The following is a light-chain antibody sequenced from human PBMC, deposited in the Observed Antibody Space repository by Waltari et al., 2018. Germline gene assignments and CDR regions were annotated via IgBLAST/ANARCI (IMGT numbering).Light chain of an antibody. CDR3: SSYTSSSSFV. Sequence: QSALTQPASVSGSPGQSITISCTGPSSDVGNYKYVSWYQQKQGKAPKLMIYDVSNRPSGVSYRFSGSKSGNTASLTISGLQAEDEADYYCSSYTSSSSFVFGSGTTVTVL. J-gene: IGLJ1*01. CDR1: SSDVGNYKY. V-gene: IGLV2-14*03. CDR2: DVS.